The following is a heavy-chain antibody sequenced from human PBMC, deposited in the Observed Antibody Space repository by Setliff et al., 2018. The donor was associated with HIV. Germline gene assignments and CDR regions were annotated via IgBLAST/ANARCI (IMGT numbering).Heavy chain of an antibody. CDR2: IIPMYNIP. CDR1: GGTLSNYV. V-gene: IGHV1-69*13. D-gene: IGHD6-13*01. CDR3: ARDQTGVAAAAFGGGSAWSDEGFDI. Sequence: GASVKVSCKTSGGTLSNYVITWVRQAPGQGLGWMGMIIPMYNIPAYAQKFQGRVTFTADESTSTAYMELSSLSSEDTAVYYCARDQTGVAAAAFGGGSAWSDEGFDIWGQGTMVTVSS. J-gene: IGHJ3*02.